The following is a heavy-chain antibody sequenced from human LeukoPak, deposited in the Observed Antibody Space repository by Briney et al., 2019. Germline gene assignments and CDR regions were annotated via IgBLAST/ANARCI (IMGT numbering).Heavy chain of an antibody. CDR3: VPGGQYFAS. CDR2: VNSDGSIT. D-gene: IGHD3-10*01. Sequence: GGSLRLSCAASGFTFSSYWMHWVRQAPGKGLVWVSRVNSDGSITSYADNVKGRFTITRDNAKNTLYLQMNSLRAEDTAVYHCVPGGQYFASWGQGTLVTVSS. V-gene: IGHV3-74*01. CDR1: GFTFSSYW. J-gene: IGHJ4*02.